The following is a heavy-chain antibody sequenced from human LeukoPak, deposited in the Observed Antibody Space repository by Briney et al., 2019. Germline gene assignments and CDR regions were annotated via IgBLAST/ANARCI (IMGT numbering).Heavy chain of an antibody. V-gene: IGHV4-30-2*01. CDR2: IYHSGST. Sequence: SETLSLTCTVSGGSISSGGYSWSWIRQPPGKGLEWIGYIYHSGSTYYNPSLKSRVTISVDRSKNQFSLKLSSVTAADTAVYCCAREGIALGRAFDIWGQGTMVTVSS. D-gene: IGHD6-13*01. CDR1: GGSISSGGYS. J-gene: IGHJ3*02. CDR3: AREGIALGRAFDI.